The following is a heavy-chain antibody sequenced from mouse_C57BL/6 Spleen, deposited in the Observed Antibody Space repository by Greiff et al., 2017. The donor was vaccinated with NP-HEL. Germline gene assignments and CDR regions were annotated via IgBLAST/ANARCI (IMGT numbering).Heavy chain of an antibody. CDR1: GYTFTSYW. D-gene: IGHD1-1*01. J-gene: IGHJ3*01. CDR2: IYPGSGST. CDR3: ARDYYGSSIPFAY. Sequence: QVQLQQPGAELVKPGASVKMSCKASGYTFTSYWITWVKQRPGQGLEWIGDIYPGSGSTNYNEKFKSKATLTVDTSSSTAYMQLSSLTSEDSAVYYCARDYYGSSIPFAYWGQGTLVTVSA. V-gene: IGHV1-55*01.